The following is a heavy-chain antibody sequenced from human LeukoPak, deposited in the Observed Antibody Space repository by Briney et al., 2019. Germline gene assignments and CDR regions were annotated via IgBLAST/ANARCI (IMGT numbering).Heavy chain of an antibody. CDR3: ARVTAVPSFYYYDSSGYSDY. V-gene: IGHV1-2*02. J-gene: IGHJ4*02. CDR1: GYTFTGYY. CDR2: INPNSGGT. Sequence: GASVKVSCKASGYTFTGYYMHWVRQAPGQGLEWMGWINPNSGGTNYAQKFQGRVTRTRDTSIRTAYRELSRLRSDDTAVYYCARVTAVPSFYYYDSSGYSDYWGRGTLVTVSS. D-gene: IGHD3-22*01.